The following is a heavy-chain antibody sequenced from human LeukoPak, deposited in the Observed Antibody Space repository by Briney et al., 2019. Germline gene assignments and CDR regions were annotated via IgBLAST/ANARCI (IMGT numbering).Heavy chain of an antibody. V-gene: IGHV3-7*03. Sequence: PGGSLRLSCAASGFTFSSHWMSWVRQAPGKGLEWVANIKQDGSEKYYVDSVEGRFTISRDNAKNSLYLQMNSLRAEDTAVYYYARDHTIAAADYWGQGTLVTVSS. CDR3: ARDHTIAAADY. D-gene: IGHD6-13*01. CDR2: IKQDGSEK. CDR1: GFTFSSHW. J-gene: IGHJ4*02.